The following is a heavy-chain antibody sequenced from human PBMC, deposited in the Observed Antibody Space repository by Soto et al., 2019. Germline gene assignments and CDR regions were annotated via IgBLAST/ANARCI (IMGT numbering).Heavy chain of an antibody. CDR2: ISGSGGST. J-gene: IGHJ4*02. D-gene: IGHD1-7*01. CDR1: GFTFSSYA. Sequence: EVQLLESGGGLVQPGGSLRLSCAASGFTFSSYAMSWVRQAPGKGLEWVSAISGSGGSTYYADSVKGRFTISRDNSKNTLYVQMNSLRAEDSAVYYCAKARIVTGTTRVSDYWGQGTLVTVSS. V-gene: IGHV3-23*01. CDR3: AKARIVTGTTRVSDY.